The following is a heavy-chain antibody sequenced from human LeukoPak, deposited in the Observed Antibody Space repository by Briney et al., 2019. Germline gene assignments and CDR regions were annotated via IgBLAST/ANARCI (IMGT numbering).Heavy chain of an antibody. CDR2: MYNSGST. CDR1: GDSVSSGSYY. CDR3: ARSGAYYGDLLTY. D-gene: IGHD4-17*01. J-gene: IGHJ4*02. V-gene: IGHV4-61*01. Sequence: SETLSLTCTVSGDSVSSGSYYWSWLRQPPGTGLEWIGYMYNSGSTNYNPSLKSRVTISVDTSKNQLSLKLSSVTAADTAVYYCARSGAYYGDLLTYWGQGTLVTVSS.